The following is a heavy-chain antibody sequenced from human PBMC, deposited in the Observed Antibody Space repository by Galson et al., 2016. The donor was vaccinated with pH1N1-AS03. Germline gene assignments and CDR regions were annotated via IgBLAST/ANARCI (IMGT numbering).Heavy chain of an antibody. V-gene: IGHV3-74*01. CDR3: ARGLGGYNGYALDY. Sequence: SLRLSCAASGFTSSNKWMHWVRHTPGKGLVWVSRISSDGSSISYADSVKGRFTISRDNAKNTLYLQMNSLRAEDTGVYYCARGLGGYNGYALDYWGQGTLVTVSS. CDR2: ISSDGSSI. J-gene: IGHJ4*02. D-gene: IGHD5-12*01. CDR1: GFTSSNKW.